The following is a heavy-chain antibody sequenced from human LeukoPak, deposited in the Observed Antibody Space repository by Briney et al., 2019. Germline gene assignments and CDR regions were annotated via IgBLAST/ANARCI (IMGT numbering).Heavy chain of an antibody. J-gene: IGHJ5*02. Sequence: GASVKVSCKASGGTFSSYAISWVRQAPGQGLEWMGGIIPIFGTANYAQKFQGRVTITADKSTSTAYMELSSLRSEDTAVYYCARDPVFSAIRKSRGEQLAPRTVWFDPWGQGTLVTVSS. D-gene: IGHD6-13*01. V-gene: IGHV1-69*06. CDR3: ARDPVFSAIRKSRGEQLAPRTVWFDP. CDR2: IIPIFGTA. CDR1: GGTFSSYA.